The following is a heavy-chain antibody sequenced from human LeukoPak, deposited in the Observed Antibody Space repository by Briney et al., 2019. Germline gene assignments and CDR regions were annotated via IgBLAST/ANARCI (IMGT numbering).Heavy chain of an antibody. CDR2: IYYSGST. CDR3: VVAAPYNWFAP. V-gene: IGHV4-30-4*01. J-gene: IGHJ5*02. Sequence: ASETLSLTCTVSGGSISSGDYYWSWIRQPPGKGLEWIGYIYYSGSTYYNPSLKSRVTISVDTSKNQFSLKLSSVTAADTAVYYCVVAAPYNWFAPWGQGTLVTVSS. D-gene: IGHD2-15*01. CDR1: GGSISSGDYY.